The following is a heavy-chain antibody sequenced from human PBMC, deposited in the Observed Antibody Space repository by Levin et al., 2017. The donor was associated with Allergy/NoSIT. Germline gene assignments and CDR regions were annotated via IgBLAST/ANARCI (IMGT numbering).Heavy chain of an antibody. V-gene: IGHV3-30*18. CDR2: ISYDGGKK. Sequence: GGSLRLSCAASGFTFSGYAIHWVRQAPGKGLEWVAGISYDGGKKHYTDSVKGRFTISRDNSKNTLFLQMNSLRAEDTAVYYCAKSHGYSYGYDTWYFYGMDVWGQGTTVTVSS. CDR3: AKSHGYSYGYDTWYFYGMDV. D-gene: IGHD5-18*01. J-gene: IGHJ6*02. CDR1: GFTFSGYA.